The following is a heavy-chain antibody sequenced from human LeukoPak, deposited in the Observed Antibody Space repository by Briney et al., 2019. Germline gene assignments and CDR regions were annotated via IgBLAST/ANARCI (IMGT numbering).Heavy chain of an antibody. CDR2: IYWNDDM. CDR3: AHSPYDILTNYGPRGYFDY. CDR1: GFSLSTTGRG. D-gene: IGHD3-9*01. Sequence: KSSGPPPLKRTQSLPLTCSYSGFSLSTTGRGGGWIRQPPGKALEWLSLIYWNDDMRHSPSLKSRLTITKDTSKNQVVLTMTNMDPVDTATYYCAHSPYDILTNYGPRGYFDYWGQGTLVTVSS. V-gene: IGHV2-5*01. J-gene: IGHJ4*02.